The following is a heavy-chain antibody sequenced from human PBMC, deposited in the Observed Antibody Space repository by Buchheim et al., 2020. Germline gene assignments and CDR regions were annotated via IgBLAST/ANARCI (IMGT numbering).Heavy chain of an antibody. CDR1: GFTFSSYW. Sequence: EVQLVESGGGLVQPGGSLRLSCAASGFTFSSYWMSWVRQAPGKGLEWVANIKQDGSEKYYVDSVKGRFTISRDNAKNSLYLQMNSLRAEDTAVYYCARERSIVLMVYAMLRYYYYGMDVWGQGTT. V-gene: IGHV3-7*01. D-gene: IGHD2-8*01. J-gene: IGHJ6*02. CDR3: ARERSIVLMVYAMLRYYYYGMDV. CDR2: IKQDGSEK.